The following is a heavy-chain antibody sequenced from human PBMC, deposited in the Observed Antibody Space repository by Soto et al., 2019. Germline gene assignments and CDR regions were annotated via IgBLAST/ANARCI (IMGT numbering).Heavy chain of an antibody. V-gene: IGHV1-69*13. Sequence: SVKVSCKASGGTFSSYAISWVRQAPGQGLEWMGGIIPIFGTANYAQKFQGRVTITADESTSTAYMELSSLRSEDTAVYYCARAGCSSTSCSLFHNWFDPWGQGTLVTVSS. CDR3: ARAGCSSTSCSLFHNWFDP. D-gene: IGHD2-2*01. J-gene: IGHJ5*02. CDR2: IIPIFGTA. CDR1: GGTFSSYA.